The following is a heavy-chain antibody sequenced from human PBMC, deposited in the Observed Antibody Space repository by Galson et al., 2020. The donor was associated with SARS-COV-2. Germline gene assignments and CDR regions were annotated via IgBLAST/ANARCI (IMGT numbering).Heavy chain of an antibody. CDR3: ARAPPTYYYDSSGYYFSVDYYGMDV. D-gene: IGHD3-22*01. J-gene: IGHJ6*02. CDR1: GGSFSGYY. CDR2: INHSGST. Sequence: SETLSLTCGVYGGSFSGYYWSWIRQPPGKGLEWIGEINHSGSTNYNPSLKSRVTISVDTSKKQLSLKLGSVTAADTAVYYCARAPPTYYYDSSGYYFSVDYYGMDVWGQGTTVTVSS. V-gene: IGHV4-34*01.